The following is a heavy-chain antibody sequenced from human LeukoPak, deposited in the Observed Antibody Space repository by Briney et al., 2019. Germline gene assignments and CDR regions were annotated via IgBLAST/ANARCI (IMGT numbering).Heavy chain of an antibody. V-gene: IGHV3-7*01. D-gene: IGHD3-10*01. CDR3: ARERGSKCFDY. CDR2: IKQDGSEK. J-gene: IGHJ4*02. Sequence: GGSLRLSCAVAGFTFSSYWMSWVRQAPGKGLEWVANIKQDGSEKYYVDSVKGRFTISRDNAKNSLYLQMNSLRAEDTAVYYCARERGSKCFDYWGQGTLVTVSS. CDR1: GFTFSSYW.